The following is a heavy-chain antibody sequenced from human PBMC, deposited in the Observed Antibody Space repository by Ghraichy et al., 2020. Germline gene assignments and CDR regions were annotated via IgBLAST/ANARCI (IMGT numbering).Heavy chain of an antibody. J-gene: IGHJ4*02. Sequence: SETLSLTCTVSGGSISSGGYYWSWIRQHPGKGLEWIGYIYYSGSTYYNPSLKSRVTISVDTSKNQFSLKLSSVTAADTAVYYCARARGGLDFTFGGVIADYWGQGTLVTVSS. CDR1: GGSISSGGYY. D-gene: IGHD3-16*02. CDR2: IYYSGST. V-gene: IGHV4-31*03. CDR3: ARARGGLDFTFGGVIADY.